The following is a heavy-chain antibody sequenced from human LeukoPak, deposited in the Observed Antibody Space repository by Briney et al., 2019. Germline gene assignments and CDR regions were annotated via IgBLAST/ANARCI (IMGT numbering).Heavy chain of an antibody. V-gene: IGHV3-53*01. CDR1: GVAVNSYF. CDR2: ISSEGFT. J-gene: IGHJ4*02. D-gene: IGHD2-15*01. CDR3: ARGRGGD. Sequence: PGGSLRLSCAVAGVAVNSYFMGWVRQAPGKGLEWVSLISSEGFTYYADSVKGRFTISRDNSKNTLYLQMNSLRAEDTALYYCARGRGGDWGRGALVTVSS.